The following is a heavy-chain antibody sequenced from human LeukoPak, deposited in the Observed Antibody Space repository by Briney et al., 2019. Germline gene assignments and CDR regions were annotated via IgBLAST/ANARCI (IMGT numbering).Heavy chain of an antibody. J-gene: IGHJ4*02. CDR1: RGTFSSYG. V-gene: IGHV1-69*05. Sequence: ASVKVSCKASRGTFSSYGISWVRQAPGQGLEWMGGVIAIFGRVKYGQKFQGRATITTDESTSTAYMELSSLTSEDTGVYYCARFTMVRGVMAYWGQGTLVTVSS. CDR3: ARFTMVRGVMAY. CDR2: VIAIFGRV. D-gene: IGHD3-10*01.